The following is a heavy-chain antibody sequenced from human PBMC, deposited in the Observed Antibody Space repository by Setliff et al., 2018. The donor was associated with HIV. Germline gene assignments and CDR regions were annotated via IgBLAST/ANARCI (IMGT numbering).Heavy chain of an antibody. V-gene: IGHV4-31*02. J-gene: IGHJ4*02. CDR3: ARAPGDKSSSHFDY. CDR1: GASISSGGHY. CDR2: IHYTGSH. D-gene: IGHD6-6*01. Sequence: SETLSLTCIVSGASISSGGHYWSWIRQQPGKGLEWIGYIHYTGSHFYNPSLMSRVTISVDKSKNQISLRLSSVTAADTAVYYCARAPGDKSSSHFDYWGQGTLVTVSS.